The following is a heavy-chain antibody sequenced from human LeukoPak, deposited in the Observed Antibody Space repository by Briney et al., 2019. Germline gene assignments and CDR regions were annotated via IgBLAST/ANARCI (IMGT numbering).Heavy chain of an antibody. Sequence: GGSLRLSCAASGFTFSSYSMTWVRQAPGKGLEWVSSISSSSSYIYYADSVKGRFTISRDNGKNSLYLQMNSLRAEDTAVYYCARDPSSSSWYRYYYYYYMDVWGKGTTVTVSS. CDR3: ARDPSSSSWYRYYYYYYMDV. D-gene: IGHD6-13*01. CDR2: ISSSSSYI. J-gene: IGHJ6*03. V-gene: IGHV3-21*01. CDR1: GFTFSSYS.